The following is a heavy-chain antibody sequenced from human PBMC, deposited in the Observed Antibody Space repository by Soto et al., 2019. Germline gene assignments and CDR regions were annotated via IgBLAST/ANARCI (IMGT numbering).Heavy chain of an antibody. Sequence: EVQLEESGGALVQPGRSLRLSCAASGFTFDDYAMYWVRQVLGKGLEWVSSISWNSGNIDYADSVKGRFTTSRDNAENSLYLQMNRLRPEETALYYCVRSKGGYSYGTPFDYWGQGTLVTVSS. V-gene: IGHV3-9*01. J-gene: IGHJ4*02. CDR1: GFTFDDYA. D-gene: IGHD5-18*01. CDR2: ISWNSGNI. CDR3: VRSKGGYSYGTPFDY.